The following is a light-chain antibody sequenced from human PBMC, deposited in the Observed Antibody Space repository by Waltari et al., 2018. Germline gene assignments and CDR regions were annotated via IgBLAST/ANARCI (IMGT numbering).Light chain of an antibody. CDR3: SQTSQFPLT. Sequence: EIVMTQTPLSLPVTLGQPASISCRSSQSLVHIDGNTYLNWLHQRPGQPPRLLLYEISKRVSGVPDRVSGSGAGTDFTLEINRVEPDDVGIYYCSQTSQFPLTFGQGTRVEIK. CDR2: EIS. J-gene: IGKJ1*01. V-gene: IGKV2-24*01. CDR1: QSLVHIDGNTY.